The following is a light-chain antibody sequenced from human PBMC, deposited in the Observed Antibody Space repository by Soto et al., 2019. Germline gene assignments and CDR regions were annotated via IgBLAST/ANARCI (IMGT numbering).Light chain of an antibody. V-gene: IGKV1-5*01. J-gene: IGKJ1*01. Sequence: DIQMTPSPSTLVASVGGRVTITCRASQSISSWLAWYQQKPGKAPKLLIYDASSLESGVPSRFSGSGSGTEFTLTISSLQPDDFATYYCQQYNSYWTFGQGTKVDIK. CDR3: QQYNSYWT. CDR2: DAS. CDR1: QSISSW.